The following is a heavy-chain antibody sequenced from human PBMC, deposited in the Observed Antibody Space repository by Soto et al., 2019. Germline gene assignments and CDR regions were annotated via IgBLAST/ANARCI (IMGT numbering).Heavy chain of an antibody. Sequence: PGESLKISCKGSGYSLTSYWIGWVRQMPGKGLEWMGIIYPGDSDTRYSPSFQGQVTISADKSISTAYLQWSSLKASDTAMYYCARSRGVVVADAHFDYWGQGTLVTVSS. CDR2: IYPGDSDT. CDR1: GYSLTSYW. V-gene: IGHV5-51*01. D-gene: IGHD2-15*01. J-gene: IGHJ4*02. CDR3: ARSRGVVVADAHFDY.